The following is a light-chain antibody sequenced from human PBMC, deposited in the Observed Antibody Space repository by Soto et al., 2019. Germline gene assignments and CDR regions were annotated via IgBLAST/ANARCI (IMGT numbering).Light chain of an antibody. CDR3: SSYATSSTLEWV. V-gene: IGLV2-14*03. J-gene: IGLJ3*02. CDR2: DVS. Sequence: QSVLTQPASVSGSPGQSITISCTGASSDVGDYNYVSWYQHHPGKAPKLLIYDVSRRPSGVSGRFSGSKSGNTASLTISGLQAEDEADYYCSSYATSSTLEWVFGGGTKLTVL. CDR1: SSDVGDYNY.